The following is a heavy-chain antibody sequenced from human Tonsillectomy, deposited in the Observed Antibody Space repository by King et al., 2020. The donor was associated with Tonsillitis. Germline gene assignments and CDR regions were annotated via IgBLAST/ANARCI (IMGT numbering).Heavy chain of an antibody. CDR1: GGSISGYY. D-gene: IGHD6-19*01. V-gene: IGHV4-59*01. CDR2: IYYSGNT. CDR3: ARPSHLSGWYFEL. Sequence: VQLQESGPGLVKPSETLSLTCTVSGGSISGYYWSWIRQSPGKGLEWIGYIYYSGNTDYHPSLNRRVTISVDTSKNQFSLKLRSVTAADTAGYFCARPSHLSGWYFELWRRGTPLTVPS. J-gene: IGHJ2*01.